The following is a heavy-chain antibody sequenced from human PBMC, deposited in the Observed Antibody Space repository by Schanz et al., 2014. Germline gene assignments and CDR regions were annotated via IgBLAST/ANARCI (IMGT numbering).Heavy chain of an antibody. D-gene: IGHD2-21*02. Sequence: VHLLESGGGLVQPGGSLRLSCAASGFIFNDYYMNWIRQAPGKGLEWVSGIGGSGDSTHYADSVKGRFTISRDNAKNSLYLQMNSLRAEDTAVYYCARPSDSSWYMDVWGKGTTVTVSS. J-gene: IGHJ6*03. CDR2: IGGSGDST. CDR3: ARPSDSSWYMDV. CDR1: GFIFNDYY. V-gene: IGHV3-11*03.